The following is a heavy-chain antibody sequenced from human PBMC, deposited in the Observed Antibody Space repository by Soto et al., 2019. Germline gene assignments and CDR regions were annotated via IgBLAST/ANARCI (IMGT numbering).Heavy chain of an antibody. D-gene: IGHD3-3*01. CDR1: GFTFDDYI. Sequence: GGSLRLSCATSGFTFDDYIMHWVRRAPGKGLEWVSLITWDGTNTYYADSVKGRFTISRDNSKNSLYLEMNSLKIEDTALYYCAKDVGRRYYYYVMDVWGQGTTVPSP. CDR3: AKDVGRRYYYYVMDV. J-gene: IGHJ6*02. V-gene: IGHV3-43*01. CDR2: ITWDGTNT.